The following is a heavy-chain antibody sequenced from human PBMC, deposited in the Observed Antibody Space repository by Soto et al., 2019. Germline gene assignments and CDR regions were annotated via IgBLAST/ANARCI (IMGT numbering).Heavy chain of an antibody. D-gene: IGHD1-26*01. Sequence: VQLVESGGGVVQPGKSLSLSCVASGFTFSSYGMHWVRQAPGKGLEWVALISYDGSQKYYGVSVKGRFTISRDNSKNTLYLEMNSLRGDDTAVYYCAKEMSGSYYSAYYFDYWGQGTLVTVSS. J-gene: IGHJ4*02. CDR1: GFTFSSYG. CDR2: ISYDGSQK. CDR3: AKEMSGSYYSAYYFDY. V-gene: IGHV3-30*18.